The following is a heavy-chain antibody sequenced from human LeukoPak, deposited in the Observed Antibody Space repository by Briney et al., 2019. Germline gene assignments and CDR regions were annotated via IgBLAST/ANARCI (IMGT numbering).Heavy chain of an antibody. V-gene: IGHV1-8*03. Sequence: GASVKVSCKASGYTFTSYDINWVRQATGQGLEWMGWMNPNSGNTGYAQKLQGRLTITRNTSITTASMELSSLRSEDTAVYYCARPRHYYDSSGPNAFDIWGQGTMVTVSS. J-gene: IGHJ3*02. CDR3: ARPRHYYDSSGPNAFDI. D-gene: IGHD3-22*01. CDR2: MNPNSGNT. CDR1: GYTFTSYD.